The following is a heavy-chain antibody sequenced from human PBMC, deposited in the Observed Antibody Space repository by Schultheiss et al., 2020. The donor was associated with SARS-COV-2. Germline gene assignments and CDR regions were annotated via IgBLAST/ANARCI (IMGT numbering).Heavy chain of an antibody. CDR1: GYTFTGYY. CDR3: ARSSISKTDDYYYYGLFV. CDR2: INPNSGDT. J-gene: IGHJ6*01. Sequence: ASVKVSCKVSGYTFTGYYMHWVRQAPGQGLEWMGWINPNSGDTDYAQKFQGRVTMTSDTPTSTAYMELGRLTSDDTALYYCARSSISKTDDYYYYGLFVWVQGTPVPVSS. D-gene: IGHD6-19*01. V-gene: IGHV1-2*02.